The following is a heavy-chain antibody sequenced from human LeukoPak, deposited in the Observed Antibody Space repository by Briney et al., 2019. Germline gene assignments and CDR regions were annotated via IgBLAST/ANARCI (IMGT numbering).Heavy chain of an antibody. V-gene: IGHV4-4*07. D-gene: IGHD6-13*01. CDR1: GGSISSYY. CDR2: IYTSGST. CDR3: ARDIPSRGAAAVGVPSPQFDY. Sequence: SETLSLTCTVSGGSISSYYWSWIRQPAGKGLEWIGRIYTSGSTNYNPSLKSRVTMSVDTSKNQFSLKLSSVTAADTAVYYCARDIPSRGAAAVGVPSPQFDYWGQGTLVTVSS. J-gene: IGHJ4*02.